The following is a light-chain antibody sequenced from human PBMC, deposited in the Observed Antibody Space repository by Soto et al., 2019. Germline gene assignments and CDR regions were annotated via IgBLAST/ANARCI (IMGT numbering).Light chain of an antibody. Sequence: DIQMTQSPSSLAASVGDRVTITCQASQDLTGYLNWYQQKPGKAPKLLIYDTATLEEGVPTRFSGSGSGTDFTFTISSLQPEDIATYYCQQYDNLPQVTFGPGTKVDIK. CDR2: DTA. CDR3: QQYDNLPQVT. V-gene: IGKV1-33*01. CDR1: QDLTGY. J-gene: IGKJ3*01.